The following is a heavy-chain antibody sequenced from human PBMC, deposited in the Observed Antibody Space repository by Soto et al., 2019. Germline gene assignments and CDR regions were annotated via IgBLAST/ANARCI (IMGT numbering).Heavy chain of an antibody. CDR2: IYYSGST. CDR3: ARDGDGYNY. J-gene: IGHJ4*02. V-gene: IGHV4-61*01. D-gene: IGHD5-12*01. CDR1: GGSVSSGSYY. Sequence: SETLSLTCTVSGGSVSSGSYYWSWIRQPPGKGLEWIGYIYYSGSTNYNPSLKSRVTISADTSKNQCSLKLSSVTAADTAVYYCARDGDGYNYWGQGTLVTVSS.